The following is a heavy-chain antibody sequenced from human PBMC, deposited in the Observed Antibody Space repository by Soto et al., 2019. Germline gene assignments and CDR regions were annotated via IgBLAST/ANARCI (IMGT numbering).Heavy chain of an antibody. D-gene: IGHD3-22*01. Sequence: GGSLRLSCAVSGFTFSGYAMSWVRQAPGKGLEWVSAISGSAGRTYYADSVKGRFTISRDNSKKTLYLQMSSLRAEDTAVYYCARSMNFHDTSALSYWGQGTLVTVSS. CDR1: GFTFSGYA. CDR3: ARSMNFHDTSALSY. CDR2: ISGSAGRT. V-gene: IGHV3-23*01. J-gene: IGHJ4*02.